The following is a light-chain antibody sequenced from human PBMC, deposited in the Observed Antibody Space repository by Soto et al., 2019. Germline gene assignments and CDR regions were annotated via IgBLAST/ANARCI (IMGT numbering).Light chain of an antibody. CDR2: AAS. Sequence: EIVLTQSPGTLSLSPGERATLSCRASQTVSSSFLAWYQQTPGQAPRLLIYAASSRATGIPDRFSGSGSGTDFTLTISRLAPEDFAVYYCQQYGSSPPFTFGQGTRLEIK. V-gene: IGKV3-20*01. J-gene: IGKJ5*01. CDR1: QTVSSSF. CDR3: QQYGSSPPFT.